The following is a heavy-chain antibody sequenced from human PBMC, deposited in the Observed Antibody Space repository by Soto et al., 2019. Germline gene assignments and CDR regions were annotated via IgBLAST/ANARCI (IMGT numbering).Heavy chain of an antibody. CDR2: SRNKANSYTI. Sequence: EVQLVESGGGLVQPGGSLRLSCAVSGYSFSDYYMDWVRQAPGKGLEWVGRSRNKANSYTIEYAASVKGRFTISRDDSKSSLYLQMDSLKTEDTAVYYCASLPYCGGGSCHYFGYWGQGTLVTVSS. V-gene: IGHV3-72*01. D-gene: IGHD2-15*01. CDR1: GYSFSDYY. J-gene: IGHJ4*02. CDR3: ASLPYCGGGSCHYFGY.